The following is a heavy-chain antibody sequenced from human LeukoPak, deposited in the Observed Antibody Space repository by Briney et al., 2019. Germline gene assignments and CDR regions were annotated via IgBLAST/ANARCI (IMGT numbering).Heavy chain of an antibody. CDR2: ISVSVGNT. CDR1: GFTFSSYA. Sequence: GGSLRLSCAASGFTFSSYAMSWVRQAPGKGLEWVSAISVSVGNTYYADSVRGRFTISRDNSKSTLYLQMNSLRAEDTAVYYCAKFSRSYCSSTSCSKYFDYWGQGTLVTVSS. V-gene: IGHV3-23*01. J-gene: IGHJ4*02. CDR3: AKFSRSYCSSTSCSKYFDY. D-gene: IGHD2-2*01.